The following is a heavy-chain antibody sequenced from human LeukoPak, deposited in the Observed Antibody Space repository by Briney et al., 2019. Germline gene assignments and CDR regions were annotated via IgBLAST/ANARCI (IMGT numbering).Heavy chain of an antibody. J-gene: IGHJ3*02. CDR3: ARGLDYGDYVGDAFDI. CDR2: INHSGST. D-gene: IGHD4-17*01. Sequence: SETLSLTCAVYGGSFSGYYWSWIRQPPGKGLEWIGEINHSGSTNYNPSHKSRVTISVDTSKNQFSLKLSSVTAADTAVYYCARGLDYGDYVGDAFDIWGQGTMVTVSS. V-gene: IGHV4-34*01. CDR1: GGSFSGYY.